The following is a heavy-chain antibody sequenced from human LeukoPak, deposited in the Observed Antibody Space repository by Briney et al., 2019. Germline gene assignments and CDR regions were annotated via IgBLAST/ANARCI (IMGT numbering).Heavy chain of an antibody. V-gene: IGHV3-33*08. CDR2: IRYDGNEE. Sequence: GGSLRLSCAVSGITLSNYGMSWVRQAPGKGLDWVAGIRYDGNEELYADSVRGRFTISRGNSRNILYLQMNSLSPEDTATYYCTPENDPSGKMGRFDPWGQGALVTVSS. D-gene: IGHD3-10*01. CDR1: GITLSNYG. CDR3: TPENDPSGKMGRFDP. J-gene: IGHJ5*01.